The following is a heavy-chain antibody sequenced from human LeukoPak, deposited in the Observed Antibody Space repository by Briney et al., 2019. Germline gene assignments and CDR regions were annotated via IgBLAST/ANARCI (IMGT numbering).Heavy chain of an antibody. CDR1: GYTLTELS. CDR3: ARRPYYYYYYMDV. Sequence: ASVKVSCKVSGYTLTELSMHWVRQAPGKGLEWMGGFDPEDGETIYAQKFQGRVTMTEDTSTDTAYMELSRLRSDDTAVYYCARRPYYYYYYMDVWGKGTTVTVSS. CDR2: FDPEDGET. V-gene: IGHV1-24*01. J-gene: IGHJ6*03.